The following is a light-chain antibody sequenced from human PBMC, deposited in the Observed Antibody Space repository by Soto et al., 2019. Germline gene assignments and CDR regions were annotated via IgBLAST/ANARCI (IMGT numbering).Light chain of an antibody. J-gene: IGKJ4*01. CDR2: EVS. CDR3: MQTTQFPLT. CDR1: QSLVHSDGNTY. V-gene: IGKV2-24*01. Sequence: DIVLTQTPVSSPVTLGQPASISCRSSQSLVHSDGNTYLNWLQQRPGQPPRLLIYEVSNRFSGVPDRFSGSGAGTDFTLEISRVEAVDVGVYYCMQTTQFPLTFGGGTKVEIK.